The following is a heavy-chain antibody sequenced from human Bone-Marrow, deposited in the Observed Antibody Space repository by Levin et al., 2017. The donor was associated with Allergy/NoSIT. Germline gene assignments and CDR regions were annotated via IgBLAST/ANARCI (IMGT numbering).Heavy chain of an antibody. CDR2: ISESGITI. J-gene: IGHJ6*03. Sequence: TAGGSLRLSCAASGFAFSDYYMTWIRKAPGKGLEWVSYISESGITINYADSVKGRVAISRDNADNSLHLQMNSLRAEDTAVYYCARGTFGVVDGSYYFYYMDFWGRGTAVTVSS. V-gene: IGHV3-11*01. CDR1: GFAFSDYY. CDR3: ARGTFGVVDGSYYFYYMDF. D-gene: IGHD3-3*01.